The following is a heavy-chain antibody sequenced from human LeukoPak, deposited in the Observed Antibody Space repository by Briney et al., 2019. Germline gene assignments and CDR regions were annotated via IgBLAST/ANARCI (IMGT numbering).Heavy chain of an antibody. Sequence: RTGGSLRLSCAASGFTFSSYSLNWVRQAPGKGLEWVSYISSDGSAITYADSVKGRFTISRDNSKNTLYLQMNSLRAEDTAVYYCAKDGSKVGATDVPFDYWGQGTLVTVSS. CDR3: AKDGSKVGATDVPFDY. CDR1: GFTFSSYS. V-gene: IGHV3-48*01. D-gene: IGHD1-26*01. J-gene: IGHJ4*02. CDR2: ISSDGSAI.